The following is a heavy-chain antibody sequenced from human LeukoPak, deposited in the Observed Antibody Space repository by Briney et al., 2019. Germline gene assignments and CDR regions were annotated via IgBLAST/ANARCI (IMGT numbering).Heavy chain of an antibody. D-gene: IGHD1-7*01. CDR3: ARLITGTTTAFDI. Sequence: RPSETLSLTCTVSGGSISSGSYYWSWIRQPAGKGLEWIGRIYTSGSTNYNPSLKSRVTISVDTSKNQFSLKLSSVTAADTAVYYCARLITGTTTAFDIWGQGTMVTVSS. CDR1: GGSISSGSYY. CDR2: IYTSGST. J-gene: IGHJ3*02. V-gene: IGHV4-61*02.